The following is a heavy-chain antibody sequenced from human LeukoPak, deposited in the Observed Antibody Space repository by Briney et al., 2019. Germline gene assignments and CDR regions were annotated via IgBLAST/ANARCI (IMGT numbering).Heavy chain of an antibody. CDR2: ISAYNGVI. CDR3: ARVGRDYGGNRFSDY. V-gene: IGHV1-18*01. CDR1: GYTFTSSG. Sequence: ASVTVSCKASGYTFTSSGVSWVRQAPGQGLEWMGWISAYNGVINYAQKFQGRVTMTTDTSTSTAYMELRSLRSDDTAIYYCARVGRDYGGNRFSDYWGQGTLVTVSS. D-gene: IGHD4-23*01. J-gene: IGHJ4*02.